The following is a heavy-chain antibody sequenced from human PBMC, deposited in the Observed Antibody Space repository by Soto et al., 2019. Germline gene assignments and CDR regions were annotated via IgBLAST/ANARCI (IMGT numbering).Heavy chain of an antibody. V-gene: IGHV1-18*01. CDR2: ISAYNGNT. CDR1: GYTFTSYG. D-gene: IGHD3-10*01. J-gene: IGHJ6*02. CDR3: ASSYLYYYGSGNTNYYGMDV. Sequence: QVQLVQSGAEVKKPGASVKVSCKASGYTFTSYGISWVRQAPGQGLEWMGWISAYNGNTNYAQKLQGRVTMTTDTSTSTAYMELRSLRSDDTAVYHCASSYLYYYGSGNTNYYGMDVWGQGTTVTVSS.